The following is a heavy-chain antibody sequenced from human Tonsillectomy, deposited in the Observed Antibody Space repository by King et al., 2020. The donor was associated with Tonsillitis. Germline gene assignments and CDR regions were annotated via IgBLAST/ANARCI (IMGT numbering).Heavy chain of an antibody. CDR1: GFTVSDND. J-gene: IGHJ4*02. V-gene: IGHV3-53*01. CDR3: ARGFGIAVAGFH. D-gene: IGHD6-19*01. Sequence: VQLVESGGGLIEPGGSLRLSCADSGFTVSDNDMSWVRQAPGKGLEWVSVIYSGGNTYYADAVKGRFIISRDNSKNTLYLQMNRLRDEDTAVYYCARGFGIAVAGFHWGGGTLVTVSS. CDR2: IYSGGNT.